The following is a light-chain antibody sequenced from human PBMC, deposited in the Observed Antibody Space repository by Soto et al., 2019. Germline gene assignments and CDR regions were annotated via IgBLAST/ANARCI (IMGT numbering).Light chain of an antibody. V-gene: IGKV3-20*01. CDR1: QSVSSSY. CDR3: QQYGSSPHT. CDR2: GAS. J-gene: IGKJ2*01. Sequence: EIVLTQSPGTLSLSPGERATLSCRASQSVSSSYLAWYQHKPGQAPRLLIYGASSRATGIPDRFSGSGSGTDFTLPLSRLEPEDFAVYYFQQYGSSPHTFGQGTKLEIK.